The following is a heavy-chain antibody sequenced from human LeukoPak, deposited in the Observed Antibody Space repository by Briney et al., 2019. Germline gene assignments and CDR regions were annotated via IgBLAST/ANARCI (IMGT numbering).Heavy chain of an antibody. CDR3: ARCLYNYYDSSGYYEDWFDP. Sequence: ASVKVSCKASGYTFTNYCISWVRQAPGQGLEWIGWINPYNCNTNYAQKLQGRVTMTTDKSTSTAYMELRSLRSDDTAVYYCARCLYNYYDSSGYYEDWFDPWGQGTLVTVSS. V-gene: IGHV1-18*01. CDR2: INPYNCNT. CDR1: GYTFTNYC. J-gene: IGHJ5*02. D-gene: IGHD3-22*01.